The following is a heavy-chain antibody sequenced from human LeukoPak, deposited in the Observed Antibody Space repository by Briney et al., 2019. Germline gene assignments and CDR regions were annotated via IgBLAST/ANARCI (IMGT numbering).Heavy chain of an antibody. D-gene: IGHD3-22*01. CDR1: GYTFTGYY. J-gene: IGHJ4*02. CDR3: ARGFLHDSSDYHDY. Sequence: ASVKVSCRASGYTFTGYYMHWVRQATGQGLEWMGWINPNRGGTNYAQKFQGRVTMTRDTSISTAYMELSRLRSDDTAVYYCARGFLHDSSDYHDYWGQGTLVTVSS. CDR2: INPNRGGT. V-gene: IGHV1-2*02.